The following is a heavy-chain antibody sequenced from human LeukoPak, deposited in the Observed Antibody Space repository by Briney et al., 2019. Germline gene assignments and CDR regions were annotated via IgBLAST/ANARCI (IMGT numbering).Heavy chain of an antibody. Sequence: PGRSLRLSCAASGFTFSSYGMHWVRQAPGKGLELVAVIWYDGSNKYYADSVKCRFTISRDNSKNTLYLQMNSLRAEDTAVYYCAREGTYYYDSWGQGTLVTVSS. CDR1: GFTFSSYG. J-gene: IGHJ4*02. D-gene: IGHD3-22*01. CDR3: AREGTYYYDS. CDR2: IWYDGSNK. V-gene: IGHV3-33*01.